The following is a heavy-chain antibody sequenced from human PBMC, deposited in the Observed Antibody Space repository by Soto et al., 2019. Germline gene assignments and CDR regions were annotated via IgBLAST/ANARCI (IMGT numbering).Heavy chain of an antibody. V-gene: IGHV4-59*01. D-gene: IGHD3-16*01. CDR2: IYYSGST. J-gene: IGHJ4*02. Sequence: QVQLQESGPGLVKPSETLSLTCTVSGGSISSYYWSWIRQPPGKGLEWIGYIYYSGSTNYNPSLNSRVPISVDTSQTPFYLKLNSVTAADPSGYYCARGCGGPDDWGQGPLVTVSS. CDR3: ARGCGGPDD. CDR1: GGSISSYY.